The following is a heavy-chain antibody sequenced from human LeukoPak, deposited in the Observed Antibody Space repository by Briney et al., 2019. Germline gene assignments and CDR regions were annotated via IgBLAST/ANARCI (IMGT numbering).Heavy chain of an antibody. CDR3: AKGRCSGGSCYGRGFDY. J-gene: IGHJ4*02. Sequence: GGSLRLSCAASGITFDTYAMSWVRQAPGKGLEWVSGLSGSGGSTYYADSVKGRFTISRDNAKNTLYLQMNSLRAEDAAVYYCAKGRCSGGSCYGRGFDYWGQGTLVTVSS. V-gene: IGHV3-23*01. CDR1: GITFDTYA. D-gene: IGHD2-15*01. CDR2: LSGSGGST.